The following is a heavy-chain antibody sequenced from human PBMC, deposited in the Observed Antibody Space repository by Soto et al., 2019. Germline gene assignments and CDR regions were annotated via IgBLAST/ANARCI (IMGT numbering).Heavy chain of an antibody. J-gene: IGHJ4*02. CDR1: GGTFRNYA. D-gene: IGHD5-18*01. Sequence: GASVKVSCKASGGTFRNYAISWVRQAPGQGLEWMGGVIPIFGTANYAQKFQGRVTITADESTSTAYMELNSLRSEDTAVYYCAKIQGYSYGYALGYYLDHWGQGTLVTVSS. CDR2: VIPIFGTA. V-gene: IGHV1-69*13. CDR3: AKIQGYSYGYALGYYLDH.